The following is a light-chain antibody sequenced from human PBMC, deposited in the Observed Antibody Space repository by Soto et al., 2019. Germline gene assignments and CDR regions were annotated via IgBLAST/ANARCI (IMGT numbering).Light chain of an antibody. CDR3: QQYESTPPT. Sequence: DIVMTQSPDSLAVSLGERVTINCKSSQSVLYSSNNKNYFAWYQQRPGQPPKLLIYCASTRESGVPDRFSGSGSGTDFTLTITSLQAEDVAVYYCQQYESTPPTFGQGTKLEIK. CDR1: QSVLYSSNNKNY. V-gene: IGKV4-1*01. J-gene: IGKJ2*01. CDR2: CAS.